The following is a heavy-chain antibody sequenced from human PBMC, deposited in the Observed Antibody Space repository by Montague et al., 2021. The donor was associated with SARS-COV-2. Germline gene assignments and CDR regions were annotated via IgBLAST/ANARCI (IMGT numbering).Heavy chain of an antibody. CDR3: ARRRITMILVGSWDYFDY. V-gene: IGHV4-31*11. Sequence: TLSLTCVVSGGSLSSDGFYWGWIRQPPGRGLEWIGYIYYSGSTYYNPSLKSRVTISVDTSKNQFSLKLSSVSAADTAVYYCARRRITMILVGSWDYFDYWGQGTLVTVSS. J-gene: IGHJ4*02. D-gene: IGHD3-22*01. CDR2: IYYSGST. CDR1: GGSLSSDGFY.